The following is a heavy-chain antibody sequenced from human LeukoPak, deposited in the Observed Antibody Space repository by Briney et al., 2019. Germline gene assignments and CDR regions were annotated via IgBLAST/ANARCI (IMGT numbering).Heavy chain of an antibody. D-gene: IGHD2-15*01. CDR1: GGSISSYY. CDR2: IYTSGST. V-gene: IGHV4-4*07. Sequence: SETPSLTCTVSGGSISSYYWSWIRQPAGKGLEWIGRIYTSGSTIYNPSLKSRVTMSVDTSKNQFSLKLSSVTAADTAVYYCARGIKVVVVAATRYFDYWGQRTLVTVSS. J-gene: IGHJ4*02. CDR3: ARGIKVVVVAATRYFDY.